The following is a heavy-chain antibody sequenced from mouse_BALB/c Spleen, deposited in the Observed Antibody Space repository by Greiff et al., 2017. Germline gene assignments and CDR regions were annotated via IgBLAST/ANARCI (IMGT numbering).Heavy chain of an antibody. V-gene: IGHV5-12-2*01. J-gene: IGHJ3*01. Sequence: VQLKESGGGLVQPGGSLKLSCAASGFTFSSYTMSWVRQTPEKRLEWVAYISNGGGSTYYPDTVKGRFTISRDNAKNTLYLQMSSLKSEDTAMYYCARLTSFAYWGQGTLVTVSA. CDR1: GFTFSSYT. CDR3: ARLTSFAY. CDR2: ISNGGGST.